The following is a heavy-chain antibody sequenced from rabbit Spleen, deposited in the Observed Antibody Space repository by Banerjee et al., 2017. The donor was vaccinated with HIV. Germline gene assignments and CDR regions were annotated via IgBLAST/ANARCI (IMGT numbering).Heavy chain of an antibody. CDR3: VRGASSVYWLHEYYFNL. CDR2: IDPVFGAT. CDR1: GFSFSAGYY. Sequence: QEQLVESGGGLVKPGASLTLTCKASGFSFSAGYYACWVRQAPGKGLEWIAYIDPVFGATYYAPWANGRFTISSQNAQNTLYLQLNSLTVADTATYFCVRGASSVYWLHEYYFNLWGQGTLVTVS. D-gene: IGHD1-1*01. J-gene: IGHJ4*01. V-gene: IGHV1S45*01.